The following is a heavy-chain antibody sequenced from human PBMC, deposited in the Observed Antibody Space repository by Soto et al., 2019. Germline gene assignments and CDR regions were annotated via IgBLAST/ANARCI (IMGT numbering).Heavy chain of an antibody. J-gene: IGHJ5*02. D-gene: IGHD5-12*01. CDR2: TYFRSKWYN. CDR3: AKGDNLGPTTGYAFDP. CDR1: GDSVSSNTAS. V-gene: IGHV6-1*01. Sequence: SQTLSLPCAISGDSVSSNTASWNWIRQSPSRGLEWLGRTYFRSKWYNDYAVSVKSRLIINPDTSNNPFSLQLNTVTPEDTAVYFCAKGDNLGPTTGYAFDPWGQGIMVTVSS.